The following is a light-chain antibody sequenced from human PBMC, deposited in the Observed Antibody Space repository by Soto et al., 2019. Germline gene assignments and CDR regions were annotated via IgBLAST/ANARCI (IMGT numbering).Light chain of an antibody. Sequence: EIVLTQSPAILSLSPGERATLSCRASQSVNRYLAWYQQKPGQAPRLLIYDASNRATGIPARFSGSGSGTDFTLTISSLEPVDFAVYYCQQRSSWPLTFGGGTKVEIK. V-gene: IGKV3-11*01. CDR2: DAS. J-gene: IGKJ4*01. CDR3: QQRSSWPLT. CDR1: QSVNRY.